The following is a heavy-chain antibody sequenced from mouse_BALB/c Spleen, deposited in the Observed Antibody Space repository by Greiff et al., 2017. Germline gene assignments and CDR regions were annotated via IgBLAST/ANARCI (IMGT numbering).Heavy chain of an antibody. CDR1: GYTFTEYT. CDR3: ARSYYGSSHWYFDV. J-gene: IGHJ1*01. CDR2: INPNNGGT. D-gene: IGHD1-1*01. V-gene: IGHV1-18*01. Sequence: EVHLVESGPELVKPGASVKISCKTSGYTFTEYTMHWVKQSHGKSLEWIGGINPNNGGTSYNQKFKGKATLTVDKSSSTAYMELRSLTSEDSAVYYCARSYYGSSHWYFDVWGAGTTVTVSS.